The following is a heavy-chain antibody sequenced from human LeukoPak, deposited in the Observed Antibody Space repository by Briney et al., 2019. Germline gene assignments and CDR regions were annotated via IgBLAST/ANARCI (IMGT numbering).Heavy chain of an antibody. CDR3: ARDQGYDFWSGYYTFVDY. V-gene: IGHV1-18*01. Sequence: GASVKVSCKASGYTFTSYGISWVRQAPGQGLEWMGWISAYNCNTNYAQKLQGRVTMTTDTSTSTAYMELRSLRSDNTAVYYCARDQGYDFWSGYYTFVDYWGQGTLVTVSS. J-gene: IGHJ4*02. CDR1: GYTFTSYG. D-gene: IGHD3-3*01. CDR2: ISAYNCNT.